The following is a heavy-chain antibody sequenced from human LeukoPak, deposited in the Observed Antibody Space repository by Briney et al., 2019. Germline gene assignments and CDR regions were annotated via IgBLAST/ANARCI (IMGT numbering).Heavy chain of an antibody. Sequence: GASVKVSCKASGYTFTSYGISWVRQAPGQGLEWMGWISAYNGNTNYAQKLQGRVTMTTDTSTSTAYMELSSLRSEDTAVYYCARDGYYYDSSGYSQNLSYYFDYWGQGTLVTVSS. D-gene: IGHD3-22*01. CDR2: ISAYNGNT. V-gene: IGHV1-18*01. CDR3: ARDGYYYDSSGYSQNLSYYFDY. J-gene: IGHJ4*02. CDR1: GYTFTSYG.